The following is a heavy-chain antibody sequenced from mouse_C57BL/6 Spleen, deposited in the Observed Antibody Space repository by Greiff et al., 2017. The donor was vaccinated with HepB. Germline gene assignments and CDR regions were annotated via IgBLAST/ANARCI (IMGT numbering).Heavy chain of an antibody. CDR3: ARGNYYGSGGFYFDY. J-gene: IGHJ2*01. V-gene: IGHV1-69*01. CDR1: GYTFTSYW. CDR2: IDPSDSYT. D-gene: IGHD1-1*01. Sequence: QVHVKQPGAELVMPGASVKLSCKASGYTFTSYWMHWVKQRPGQGLEWIGEIDPSDSYTNYNQKFKGKSTLTVDKSSSTAYMQLSSLTSEDSAVYYCARGNYYGSGGFYFDYWGQGTTLTVSS.